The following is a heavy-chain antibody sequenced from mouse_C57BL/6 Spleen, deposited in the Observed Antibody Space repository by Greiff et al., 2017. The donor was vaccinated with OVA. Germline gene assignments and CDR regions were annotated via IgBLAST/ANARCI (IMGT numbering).Heavy chain of an antibody. CDR3: ARGIYGYDVDYYAMDY. D-gene: IGHD2-2*01. CDR2: IDPSDSYP. Sequence: QVQLQQPGAELVMPGASVKLSCKASGYTFTSYWMHWVKQRPGQGLEWIGEIDPSDSYPNYNQKFKGKSTLTVDKSSSTAYMQLSSLTAEDSAVYYCARGIYGYDVDYYAMDYWGQGTSVTVSS. CDR1: GYTFTSYW. J-gene: IGHJ4*01. V-gene: IGHV1-69*01.